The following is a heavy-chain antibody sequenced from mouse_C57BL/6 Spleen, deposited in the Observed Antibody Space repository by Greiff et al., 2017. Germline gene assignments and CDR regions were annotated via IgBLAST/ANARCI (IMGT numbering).Heavy chain of an antibody. CDR1: GYTFTDYY. Sequence: LQESGPELVKPGASVKISCKASGYTFTDYYINWVKQRPGQGLEWIGWIYPGSGKTKYNEKFKGKATLTVDTSSSTAYMQLSSLTSEDSAVYFCARGGYYGNYYYAMDYWGQGTSVTVSS. D-gene: IGHD2-1*01. V-gene: IGHV1-84*01. CDR3: ARGGYYGNYYYAMDY. J-gene: IGHJ4*01. CDR2: IYPGSGKT.